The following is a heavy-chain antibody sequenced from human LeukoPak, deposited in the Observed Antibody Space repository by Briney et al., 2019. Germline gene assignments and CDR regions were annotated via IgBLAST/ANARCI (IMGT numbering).Heavy chain of an antibody. J-gene: IGHJ4*02. CDR3: AKDRGSSKPRGPFDY. D-gene: IGHD2-2*01. V-gene: IGHV3-23*01. CDR1: GVTLSTYA. CDR2: ISGSGGST. Sequence: GGSLRLSCAASGVTLSTYAMSWARQAPGKGLEWVSAISGSGGSTYYADSVKGRFTISRDNSKNTLYLQMNSLRAEDTAVYYCAKDRGSSKPRGPFDYWGQGTLVTVSS.